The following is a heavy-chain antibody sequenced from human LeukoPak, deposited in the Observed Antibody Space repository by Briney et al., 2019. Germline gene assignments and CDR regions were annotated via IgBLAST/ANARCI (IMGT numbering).Heavy chain of an antibody. Sequence: GGSLRLSCAASGFTFSSYEMNWVRQAPGKGLEWVSYISSSGSTIYYADSVKGRFTISRDNAKNSLYLQMNSLRAEDTAVYYCARLVVVTAGSIDYWGQGTLVTVSS. CDR3: ARLVVVTAGSIDY. J-gene: IGHJ4*02. CDR2: ISSSGSTI. V-gene: IGHV3-48*03. D-gene: IGHD2-21*02. CDR1: GFTFSSYE.